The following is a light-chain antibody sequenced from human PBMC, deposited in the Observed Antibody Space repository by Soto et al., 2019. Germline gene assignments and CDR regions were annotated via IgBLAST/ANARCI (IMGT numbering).Light chain of an antibody. V-gene: IGLV2-14*01. CDR3: NSYTTTSTFWL. Sequence: QSALTQPASVSGSPGQSITISCTGTSSDVGGYDHVSWYQQHPGKAPKLMIYEVINRPSGVSNRFSGSKSGNTASLTISGLQAEDEADYYFNSYTTTSTFWLFGGGTKLTVL. CDR1: SSDVGGYDH. CDR2: EVI. J-gene: IGLJ3*02.